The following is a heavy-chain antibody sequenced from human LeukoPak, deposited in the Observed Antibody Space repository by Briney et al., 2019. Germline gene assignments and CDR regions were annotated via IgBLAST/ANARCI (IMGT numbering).Heavy chain of an antibody. V-gene: IGHV3-30*04. CDR2: ISYDGSNK. CDR1: GFTFSSYA. J-gene: IGHJ6*03. CDR3: AKVRYDILTGYYNWVLLEGYYMDV. D-gene: IGHD3-9*01. Sequence: GGSLRLSCTASGFTFSSYAMHWVRQAPGKGLEWVAVISYDGSNKYYADSVKGRFTISRDNSKNTLYLQMNSLRAEDTAVYYCAKVRYDILTGYYNWVLLEGYYMDVWGKGTTVTISS.